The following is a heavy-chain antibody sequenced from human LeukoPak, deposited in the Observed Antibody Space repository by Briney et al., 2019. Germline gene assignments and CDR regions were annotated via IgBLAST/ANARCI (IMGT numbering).Heavy chain of an antibody. CDR3: ARAALIAVAGRGFDY. D-gene: IGHD6-19*01. CDR1: GGSISSGDYY. Sequence: SQTLSLTCTVSGGSISSGDYYWSWIRQPPGKGLEWIGYIYYSGSTYYNPSLKSRVTISVDTSKNQFSLKLSSVTAADTAVYYCARAALIAVAGRGFDYWGRGTLVTVSS. V-gene: IGHV4-30-4*08. J-gene: IGHJ4*02. CDR2: IYYSGST.